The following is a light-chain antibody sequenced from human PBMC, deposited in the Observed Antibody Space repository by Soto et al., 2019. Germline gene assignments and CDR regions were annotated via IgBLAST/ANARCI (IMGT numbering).Light chain of an antibody. Sequence: DFQMTQSPSSLSASVGDRVTITCRASQDINSYLNWYQQRPGKAPKLLIYDASTLQSGVPSRFRGGASGTDFTLTISSLQLDDFATYYCQQSYNTPLTFGQGTKVDIK. J-gene: IGKJ1*01. CDR2: DAS. CDR3: QQSYNTPLT. CDR1: QDINSY. V-gene: IGKV1-39*01.